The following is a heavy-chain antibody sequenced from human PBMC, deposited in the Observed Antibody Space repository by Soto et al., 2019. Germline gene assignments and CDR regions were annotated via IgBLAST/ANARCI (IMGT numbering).Heavy chain of an antibody. V-gene: IGHV4-30-4*01. D-gene: IGHD6-19*01. CDR3: ARVGTGYSSGWYWFDP. CDR2: IYYSGST. J-gene: IGHJ5*02. Sequence: SETLSLTCTVSGGSISSGDYYWSWIRQPPGKGLEWIGYIYYSGSTYYNPSLKSRVTISVDTSKNQFSLKLSSVTAADAAVYYCARVGTGYSSGWYWFDPWGQGTLVTVSS. CDR1: GGSISSGDYY.